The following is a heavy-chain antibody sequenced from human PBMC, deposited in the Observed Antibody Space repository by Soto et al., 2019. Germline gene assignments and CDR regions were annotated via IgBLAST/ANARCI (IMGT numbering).Heavy chain of an antibody. D-gene: IGHD3-10*01. Sequence: QVQLQESGPGLVKPSETLSLTCTVSGGSVSSGSYYWSWIRQPPGKGLEWIGYIYYSGSTNYNPALQSRVTISVDTSKNPFSLQLSPVTAADTAVYYCARLAGGPSGFDPWGQGTLVTVSS. J-gene: IGHJ5*02. CDR2: IYYSGST. CDR3: ARLAGGPSGFDP. V-gene: IGHV4-61*01. CDR1: GGSVSSGSYY.